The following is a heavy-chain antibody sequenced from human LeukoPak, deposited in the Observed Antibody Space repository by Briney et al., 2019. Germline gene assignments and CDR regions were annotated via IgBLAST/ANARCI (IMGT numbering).Heavy chain of an antibody. CDR2: ISYDGSNK. CDR1: GFTFSSYA. V-gene: IGHV3-30-3*02. D-gene: IGHD2-8*02. J-gene: IGHJ5*02. Sequence: GGSLRLSCAASGFTFSSYAMHWVRQAPGKGLEWVAVISYDGSNKYYADSVKGRFTISRDNSKNTLYLQMHSLKTEDTALYYCSTDSLVSNHWGQGTLVTVSS. CDR3: STDSLVSNH.